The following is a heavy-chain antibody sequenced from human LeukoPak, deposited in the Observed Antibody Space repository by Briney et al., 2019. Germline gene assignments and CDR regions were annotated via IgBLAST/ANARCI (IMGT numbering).Heavy chain of an antibody. D-gene: IGHD3-10*01. CDR2: ISAYNGNT. CDR3: ARAMVRGVIITAHWFDP. Sequence: ASVKVSCKASGYTFTSYGISWVRQAPGRGLEWMGWISAYNGNTNYAQKLQGRVTMTTDTSTSTAYMELRSLRSDDTAVYYCARAMVRGVIITAHWFDPWGQGTLVTVPS. CDR1: GYTFTSYG. J-gene: IGHJ5*02. V-gene: IGHV1-18*01.